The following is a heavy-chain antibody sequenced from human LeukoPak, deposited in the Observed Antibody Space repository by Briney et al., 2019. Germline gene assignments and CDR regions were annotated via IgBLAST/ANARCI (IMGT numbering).Heavy chain of an antibody. CDR3: ASQVVGAAYFDY. CDR2: ISSDGSNT. Sequence: GGSLRLCCAASGFTFSSYAMHWVRQAPGKGLEWVALISSDGSNTYYADSVKGRFTISRDNSKNTLYLQMNSLRAEDTAVYYCASQVVGAAYFDYWGQGTLVTVSS. J-gene: IGHJ4*02. V-gene: IGHV3-30*04. CDR1: GFTFSSYA. D-gene: IGHD2-15*01.